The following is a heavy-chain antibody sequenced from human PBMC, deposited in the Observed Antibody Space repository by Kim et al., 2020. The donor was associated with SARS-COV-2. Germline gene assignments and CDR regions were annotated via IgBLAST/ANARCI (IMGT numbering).Heavy chain of an antibody. CDR1: GFTFSSYG. Sequence: GGSLRLSCAASGFTFSSYGMHWVRQAPGKGLEWVAVISYDGSNKYYADSVKGRFTISRDNSKNTLYLQMNSLRAEDTAVYYCAKSAWASSYGDYWGQGTLVTVSS. CDR3: AKSAWASSYGDY. CDR2: ISYDGSNK. J-gene: IGHJ4*02. D-gene: IGHD5-18*01. V-gene: IGHV3-30*18.